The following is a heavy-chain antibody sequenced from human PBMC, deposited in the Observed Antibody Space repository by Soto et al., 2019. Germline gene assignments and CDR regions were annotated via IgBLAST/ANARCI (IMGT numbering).Heavy chain of an antibody. D-gene: IGHD4-17*01. CDR2: ISGSGGST. CDR3: AKDLRDNGRDSAPFDY. J-gene: IGHJ4*02. Sequence: GGSIRLSCAASGFTFSSYAMSWVRQAPGKGLEWVSAISGSGGSTYYADSVKGRFTISRDNSKNTLYLQMNSLRAEDTAVYYCAKDLRDNGRDSAPFDYWGQGTLVTVSS. V-gene: IGHV3-23*01. CDR1: GFTFSSYA.